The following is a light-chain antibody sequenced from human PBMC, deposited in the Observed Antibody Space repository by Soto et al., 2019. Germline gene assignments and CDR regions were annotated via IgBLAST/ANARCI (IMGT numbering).Light chain of an antibody. CDR2: DVN. CDR3: SSYTPGSTPFYV. CDR1: SSDVGGYDY. J-gene: IGLJ1*01. Sequence: QSALTQPASVSGSPGQSIAISCAGTSSDVGGYDYVSWYQQHPGKAPKLMIYDVNNRPSGVSNRFSGSKSGNTASLTISGLQAEDEADYYCSSYTPGSTPFYVFGTGTKLTVL. V-gene: IGLV2-14*03.